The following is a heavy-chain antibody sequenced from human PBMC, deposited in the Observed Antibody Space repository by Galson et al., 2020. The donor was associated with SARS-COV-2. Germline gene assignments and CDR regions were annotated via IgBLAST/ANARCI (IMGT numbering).Heavy chain of an antibody. J-gene: IGHJ4*02. CDR2: IDHSGST. CDR1: GGSFSGYH. CDR3: ARVQFSWANYYFDY. D-gene: IGHD2-15*01. V-gene: IGHV4-34*01. Sequence: SETLSLTCAVYGGSFSGYHWSWIRQPPGKGLEWIGEIDHSGSTNYNVSLKSRVTILVDTSKNQFSLKVSSVTAADTAVYYCARVQFSWANYYFDYWSLGTLVTVSP.